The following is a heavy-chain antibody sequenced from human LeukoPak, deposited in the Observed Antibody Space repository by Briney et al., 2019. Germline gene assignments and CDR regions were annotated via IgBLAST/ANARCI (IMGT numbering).Heavy chain of an antibody. V-gene: IGHV3-48*01. CDR2: ISSSSSTI. CDR1: GFTFSSYS. D-gene: IGHD1-26*01. CDR3: ARSRLWEPRNY. Sequence: HPGGSLRLSCAASGFTFSSYSMNWVRQAPGKGLEWVSYISSSSSTIYYADSVKGRFTISRDNAKNSLCLQMNSLRAEDTAVYYCARSRLWEPRNYWGQGTLVTVSS. J-gene: IGHJ4*02.